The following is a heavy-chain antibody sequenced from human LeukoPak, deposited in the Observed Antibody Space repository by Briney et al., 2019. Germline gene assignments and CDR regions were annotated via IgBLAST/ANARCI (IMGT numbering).Heavy chain of an antibody. J-gene: IGHJ4*02. Sequence: GGSLRLSCAASGITFSSYAMSWVRQAPGKGLEWVSAISGSGGSTYYADPVKGRFTISRDNSKNTLYLQMNSLRAEDTAVYYCAKDRGYSGYIEFDYWGQGTLVTVSS. CDR1: GITFSSYA. CDR2: ISGSGGST. CDR3: AKDRGYSGYIEFDY. V-gene: IGHV3-23*01. D-gene: IGHD5-12*01.